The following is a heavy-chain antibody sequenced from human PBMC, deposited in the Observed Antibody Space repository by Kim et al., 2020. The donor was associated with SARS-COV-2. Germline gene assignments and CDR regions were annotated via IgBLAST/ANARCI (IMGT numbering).Heavy chain of an antibody. CDR3: AKNYGASGSYDF. V-gene: IGHV3-23*01. CDR2: ISSASNTV. D-gene: IGHD4-17*01. CDR1: GFIFSSSA. J-gene: IGHJ4*02. Sequence: GGSLRLSCEASGFIFSSSAMTWVRQAPGKGLEWVSAISSASNTVYYADAVKGRFTTSRDNPKSTVFLHMNSLRAEDTAIYYCAKNYGASGSYDFWGQGIL.